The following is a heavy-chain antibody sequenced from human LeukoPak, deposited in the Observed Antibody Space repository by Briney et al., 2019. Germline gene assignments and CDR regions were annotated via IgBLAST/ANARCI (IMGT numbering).Heavy chain of an antibody. CDR3: AKGYSSSSQNWFDP. D-gene: IGHD6-6*01. CDR2: LDGGGGDT. Sequence: PGGSLRRSCAASGFTFGTYAMGWVRQAPGKGLEWVSSLDGGGGDTYYADSVQGRFTISRDNSKNTLFLQMNNLSAEDTAVYYCAKGYSSSSQNWFDPWGQGTLVTVSS. CDR1: GFTFGTYA. J-gene: IGHJ5*02. V-gene: IGHV3-23*01.